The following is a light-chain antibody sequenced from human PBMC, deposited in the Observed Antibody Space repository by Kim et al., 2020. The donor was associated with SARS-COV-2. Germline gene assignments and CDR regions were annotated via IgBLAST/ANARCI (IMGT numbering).Light chain of an antibody. V-gene: IGLV2-11*03. J-gene: IGLJ2*01. CDR2: QVT. Sequence: GQSVTISCTGTSSDVGAYNYVSWYQQRPGKVPKLIIYQVTERPSGVPDRFSGSKSGNTASLTISGLLAEDEAVYYCSSFTGSGTLLFGGGTQLTVL. CDR3: SSFTGSGTLL. CDR1: SSDVGAYNY.